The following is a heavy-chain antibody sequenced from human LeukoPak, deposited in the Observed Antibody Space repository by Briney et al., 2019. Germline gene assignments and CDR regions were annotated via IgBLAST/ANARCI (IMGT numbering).Heavy chain of an antibody. V-gene: IGHV3-21*01. D-gene: IGHD3-3*01. CDR3: ARDPAAFWSGYYTKGMNRFDY. CDR2: ISSSSSYI. Sequence: GGSLRLSCAASGFTLSSYSMNWVRRAPGKGLEWVSSISSSSSYIYYADSVKGRFTISRDNAKNSLYLQMNSLRAEDTAVYYCARDPAAFWSGYYTKGMNRFDYWGQGTLVTVSS. J-gene: IGHJ4*02. CDR1: GFTLSSYS.